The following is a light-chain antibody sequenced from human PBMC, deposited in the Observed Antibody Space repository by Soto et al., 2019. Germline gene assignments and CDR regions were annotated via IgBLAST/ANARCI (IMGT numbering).Light chain of an antibody. CDR2: GAS. Sequence: EIVMTKSPLTLSVSPGERATLSCSASQNININLAWYQQRPGQAPRVLIYGASSRASGIPDRFSGSGSGTDFTLTINRLEPDDFAFYYCQQYKDWPPLTFGGGTRVEIK. J-gene: IGKJ4*01. CDR1: QNININ. CDR3: QQYKDWPPLT. V-gene: IGKV3D-15*01.